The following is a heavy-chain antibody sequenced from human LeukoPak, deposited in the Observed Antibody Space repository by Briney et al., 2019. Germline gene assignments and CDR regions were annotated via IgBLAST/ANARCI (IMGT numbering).Heavy chain of an antibody. V-gene: IGHV4-4*07. D-gene: IGHD2-8*01. CDR3: ARDVCTNGVCYQGMYNWFDP. CDR2: IYTSGST. J-gene: IGHJ5*02. CDR1: GGSISSYY. Sequence: PSETLSLXCTVSGGSISSYYWSWIRQPAGKGLESIGRIYTSGSTNYNPSLKSRVTMSVDTSKNQFSLKLSSVTAADTAVYYCARDVCTNGVCYQGMYNWFDPWGQGTLVTVSS.